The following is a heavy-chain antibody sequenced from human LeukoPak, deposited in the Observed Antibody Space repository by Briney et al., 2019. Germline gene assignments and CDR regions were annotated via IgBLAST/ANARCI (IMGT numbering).Heavy chain of an antibody. CDR2: MNPNSGNT. D-gene: IGHD3-22*01. CDR3: ARFSGIYYDSSGYYTLNAFDI. J-gene: IGHJ3*02. V-gene: IGHV1-8*01. Sequence: GASVKVSCKASGYTFSSYDINWVRQATGQGLEWMGWMNPNSGNTGYAQKFQGRVNMTRNTSISTAYMELSRLRSDDTAVYYCARFSGIYYDSSGYYTLNAFDIWGQGTMVTVSS. CDR1: GYTFSSYD.